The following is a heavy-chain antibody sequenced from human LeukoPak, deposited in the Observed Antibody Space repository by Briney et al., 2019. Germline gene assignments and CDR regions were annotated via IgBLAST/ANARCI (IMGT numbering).Heavy chain of an antibody. CDR1: GVSFSGYY. V-gene: IGHV4-34*01. CDR2: INHSGST. CDR3: ARAYSSGWYPYYYMDV. J-gene: IGHJ6*03. D-gene: IGHD6-19*01. Sequence: SETLSLTCAVYGVSFSGYYWSWIRQPPGKGLEWIGEINHSGSTNYNPSLKSRVTISVDTSKNQFSLKLSSVTAADTAVYYCARAYSSGWYPYYYMDVWGKGTTVTVSS.